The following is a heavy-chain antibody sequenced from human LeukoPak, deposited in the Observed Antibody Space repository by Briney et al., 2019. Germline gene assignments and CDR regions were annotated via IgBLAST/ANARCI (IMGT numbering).Heavy chain of an antibody. D-gene: IGHD3-10*01. CDR2: MNPNSGNT. CDR1: GYTFTSYD. CDR3: ARGRGPSEFDY. Sequence: ASVKVSCKASGYTFTSYDINWLRQATGQGLEWMGWMNPNSGNTGYAQKFQGRVTITRNTSISTAYMELSSLRSEDTAVYYRARGRGPSEFDYWGQGTLVTVSS. J-gene: IGHJ4*02. V-gene: IGHV1-8*03.